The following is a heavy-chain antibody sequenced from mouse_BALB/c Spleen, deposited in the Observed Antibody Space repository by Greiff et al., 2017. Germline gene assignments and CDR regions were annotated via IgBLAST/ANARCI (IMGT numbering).Heavy chain of an antibody. D-gene: IGHD1-1*01. V-gene: IGHV5-17*02. CDR1: GFTFSSFC. CDR3: ARRALVATYYFDY. CDR2: ISSGSSTI. Sequence: EVMLVESGGGLVQPGGSRKLSCAASGFTFSSFCMHWVRQAPEKGLEWVAYISSGSSTIYYADTVKGRFTISRDNPKNTLFLQMTSLRSEDTAMYYCARRALVATYYFDYWGQGTTLTVSS. J-gene: IGHJ2*01.